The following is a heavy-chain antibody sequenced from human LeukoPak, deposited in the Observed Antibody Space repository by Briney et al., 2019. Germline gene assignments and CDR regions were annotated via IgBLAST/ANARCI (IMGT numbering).Heavy chain of an antibody. CDR2: INHSGST. J-gene: IGHJ5*02. Sequence: SETLSLTCAVYGGSFSGYYWSWIRQPPGKGLEWIGEINHSGSTNYNPSLKSRVTISVDTSKNQFSLKLSSVTAADTAVYYCARGQDIVVVPANSNWFDPWGQGTLVTVSS. V-gene: IGHV4-34*01. D-gene: IGHD2-2*01. CDR1: GGSFSGYY. CDR3: ARGQDIVVVPANSNWFDP.